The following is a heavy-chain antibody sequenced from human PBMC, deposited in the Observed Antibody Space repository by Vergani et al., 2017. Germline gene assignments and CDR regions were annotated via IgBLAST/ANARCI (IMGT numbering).Heavy chain of an antibody. CDR2: IQFDGSNQ. Sequence: QVQLVESAGGVVQPGGSLRLSCATSGCTLSNYDMQWIRQGPGKGLEFVAFIQFDGSNQYYADSVKGRFTLSRDFSKNTLYLQMNSLRTDDTATYYCAKHFRGWGIDYWGQGTQVIVSS. CDR3: AKHFRGWGIDY. D-gene: IGHD3-16*01. J-gene: IGHJ4*02. V-gene: IGHV3-30*02. CDR1: GCTLSNYD.